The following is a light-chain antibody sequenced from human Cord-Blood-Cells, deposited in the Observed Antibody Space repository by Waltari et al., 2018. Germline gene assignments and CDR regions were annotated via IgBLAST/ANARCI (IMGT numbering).Light chain of an antibody. CDR2: EVS. V-gene: IGLV2-8*01. CDR1: SSDLGGYNY. Sequence: QSALTQPPSASGSPGQSVTISCTGTSSDLGGYNYVPWYQQHPGKAPKLMIYEVSKRPSGVPDRFSGSKSGNTASLTVSGLQAEDEADYYCSSYAGSNNFVVFGGGTKLTVL. J-gene: IGLJ2*01. CDR3: SSYAGSNNFVV.